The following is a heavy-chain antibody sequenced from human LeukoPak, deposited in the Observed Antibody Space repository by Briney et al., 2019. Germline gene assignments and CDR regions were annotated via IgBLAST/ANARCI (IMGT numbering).Heavy chain of an antibody. CDR2: IERDGSEK. V-gene: IGHV3-7*01. CDR1: GFTFRSYW. J-gene: IGHJ4*02. CDR3: ARDGGDYDYVWGSYRYSLDY. Sequence: GGSLRLSCAASGFTFRSYWMSWVRQAPGKGLEWAANIERDGSEKYYVDSVKGRFIISRDNAKNSLYLEMNSLRAEDTAVYYCARDGGDYDYVWGSYRYSLDYWGQGTLVTVSS. D-gene: IGHD3-16*02.